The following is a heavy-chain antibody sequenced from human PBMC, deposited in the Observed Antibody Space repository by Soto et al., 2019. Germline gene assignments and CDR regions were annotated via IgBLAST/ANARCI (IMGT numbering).Heavy chain of an antibody. J-gene: IGHJ5*02. Sequence: PGGSLRLSCAASGFTFSSYAMSGVRQAPGKGLEWVSAISGSGGSTYYADSVKGRFTISRDNSKNTLYLQMNSLRAEDTAVYYCAKTNGYSGYDSNWFDPWGQGTLVTVSS. CDR2: ISGSGGST. D-gene: IGHD5-12*01. CDR3: AKTNGYSGYDSNWFDP. CDR1: GFTFSSYA. V-gene: IGHV3-23*01.